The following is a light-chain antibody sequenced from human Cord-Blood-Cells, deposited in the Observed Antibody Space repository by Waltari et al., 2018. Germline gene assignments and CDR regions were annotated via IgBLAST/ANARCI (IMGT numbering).Light chain of an antibody. CDR3: MQALQTPT. V-gene: IGKV2-28*01. CDR2: VGS. Sequence: DLVMTQSTLSLHVTPGEPASLSSRPSQSLLHSNGYNYLDWYLQKPGQSPQLLIYVGSKRASGVPDRFSGSGSGTDVTLKISIVEAEDVGVYYCMQALQTPTFGGGTKVEIK. CDR1: QSLLHSNGYNY. J-gene: IGKJ4*01.